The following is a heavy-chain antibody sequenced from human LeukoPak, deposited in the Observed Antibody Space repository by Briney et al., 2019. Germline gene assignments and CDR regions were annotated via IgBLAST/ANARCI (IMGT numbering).Heavy chain of an antibody. J-gene: IGHJ4*02. Sequence: GGSLRLSCAASGFTFSNYWMHRVRQAPGKGLVWVSRINEDGSTTTYADSVKGRFTISRDNAKNTLYLQMNSLRAEDTAVYYCARATIIPGTTGSDYWGQGTLVTVSS. D-gene: IGHD1-20*01. V-gene: IGHV3-74*01. CDR3: ARATIIPGTTGSDY. CDR1: GFTFSNYW. CDR2: INEDGSTT.